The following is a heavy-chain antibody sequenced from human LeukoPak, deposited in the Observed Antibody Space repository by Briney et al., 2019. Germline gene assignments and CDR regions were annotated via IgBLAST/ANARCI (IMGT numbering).Heavy chain of an antibody. Sequence: PGGSLRLSCVASGFTFSSHGMNWVRQAPGKGLEWVSGITSGTRTYYADSVKGRFLISRDNSKNMLFLQMNSLIIEDTAVYYCARNSDYYDYSPQSVWGQGTLVTVS. V-gene: IGHV3-23*01. CDR3: ARNSDYYDYSPQSV. CDR2: ITSGTRT. J-gene: IGHJ4*02. CDR1: GFTFSSHG. D-gene: IGHD3-22*01.